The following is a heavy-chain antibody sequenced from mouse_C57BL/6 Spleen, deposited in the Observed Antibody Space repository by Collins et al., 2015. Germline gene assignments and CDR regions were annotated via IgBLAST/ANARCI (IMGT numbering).Heavy chain of an antibody. CDR1: GYTFTSYW. J-gene: IGHJ2*01. V-gene: IGHV1-52*01. Sequence: LQQPGAELVRPGSSVKLSCKASGYTFTSYWMHWVKQRPIQGLEWIGNIDPSDSETHYNQKFKDKATLTVDKSSSTAYMQLSSLTSEDSAVYYCARPIYDGYYFDYWGQGTTLTVSS. CDR2: IDPSDSET. CDR3: ARPIYDGYYFDY. D-gene: IGHD2-3*01.